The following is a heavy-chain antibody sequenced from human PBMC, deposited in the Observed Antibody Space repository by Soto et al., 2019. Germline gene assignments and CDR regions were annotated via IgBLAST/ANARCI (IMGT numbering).Heavy chain of an antibody. V-gene: IGHV1-69*13. D-gene: IGHD2-8*01. CDR3: ARPYGYCTNGVCSEPYSDY. CDR1: GGTFSSYA. Sequence: SVKVSCKAAGGTFSSYAISWVRQAPGQGLEWMGGIIPIFGTANYAQKFQGRVTITADESTSTAYMELSSLRSEDTAVYYCARPYGYCTNGVCSEPYSDYWGQGTLVTVSS. CDR2: IIPIFGTA. J-gene: IGHJ4*02.